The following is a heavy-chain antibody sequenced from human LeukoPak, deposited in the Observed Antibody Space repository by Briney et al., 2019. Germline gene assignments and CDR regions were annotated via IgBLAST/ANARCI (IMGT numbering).Heavy chain of an antibody. J-gene: IGHJ6*02. CDR1: GYTFTSYD. Sequence: ASVKVSCKASGYTFTSYDINWVRQATGQGLEWMGWMNPNSGNTGYAQKFQGRVTMTRNTSISTAYMELSSLRSEDTAVYYCARGMEILTASGKDVWGQGTTVTVSS. D-gene: IGHD3-9*01. CDR3: ARGMEILTASGKDV. CDR2: MNPNSGNT. V-gene: IGHV1-8*01.